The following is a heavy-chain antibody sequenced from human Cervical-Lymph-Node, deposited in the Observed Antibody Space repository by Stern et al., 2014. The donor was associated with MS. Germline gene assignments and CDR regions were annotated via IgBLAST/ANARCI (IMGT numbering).Heavy chain of an antibody. D-gene: IGHD1-26*01. V-gene: IGHV3-30-3*01. CDR3: ARVLVGRTDFHYYYGLDV. CDR2: ISSDGSNK. Sequence: VQLVQSGGGVVQPGTSLRLSCSASGFTFSTYAMHWVRQAPGKGLEWVAVISSDGSNKHSAESVQGRFTISRDNSKNTVDLQMSSLRPEDTAVYYCARVLVGRTDFHYYYGLDVWGQGTTVTVSS. CDR1: GFTFSTYA. J-gene: IGHJ6*02.